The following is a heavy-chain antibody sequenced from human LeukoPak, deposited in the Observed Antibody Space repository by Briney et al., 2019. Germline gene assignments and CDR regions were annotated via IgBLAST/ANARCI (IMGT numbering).Heavy chain of an antibody. D-gene: IGHD1-26*01. J-gene: IGHJ4*02. CDR1: GYSISSGYY. CDR3: ASISRWELTFDY. CDR2: IYHSGST. Sequence: PSETLSLTCAVFGYSISSGYYWGRIRQPPGNGLEWSGSIYHSGSTYYNPTLKIRVTISVATSKNQYSLKLTTGTSAVTAVYYCASISRWELTFDYWGQGTLVTVSS. V-gene: IGHV4-38-2*01.